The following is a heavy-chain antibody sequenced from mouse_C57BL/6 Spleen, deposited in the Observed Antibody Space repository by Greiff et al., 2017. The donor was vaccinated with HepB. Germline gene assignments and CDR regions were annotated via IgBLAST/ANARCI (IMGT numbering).Heavy chain of an antibody. J-gene: IGHJ1*03. CDR1: GYSITSGYY. D-gene: IGHD1-1*01. V-gene: IGHV3-6*01. CDR2: ISYDGSN. CDR3: ATSLRYPYWYFDV. Sequence: EVQLQQSGPGLVKPSQSLSLTCSVTGYSITSGYYWNWIRQFPGNKLEWMGYISYDGSNNYNPSLKNRISITRDTSKNQFFLKLNSVTTEDTATYDCATSLRYPYWYFDVWGTGTTVTVSS.